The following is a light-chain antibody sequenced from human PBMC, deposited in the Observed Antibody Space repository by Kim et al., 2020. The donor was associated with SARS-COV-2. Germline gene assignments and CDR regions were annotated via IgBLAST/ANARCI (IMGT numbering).Light chain of an antibody. V-gene: IGLV6-57*03. Sequence: GKTVTVSCTRSRGNIANNFVQWYQQRPGSAPTTIIYEDSQRPSGVSNRFSGSVDSSSNSASLTVSGLKPEDEADYYCQSSDTNTWVFGGGTKLTVL. CDR3: QSSDTNTWV. CDR2: EDS. CDR1: RGNIANNF. J-gene: IGLJ3*02.